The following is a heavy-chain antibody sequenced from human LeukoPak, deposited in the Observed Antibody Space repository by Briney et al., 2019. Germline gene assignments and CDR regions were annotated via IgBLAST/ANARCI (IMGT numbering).Heavy chain of an antibody. V-gene: IGHV3-30*18. CDR3: AKDITRYGGNAVDY. CDR1: GFTFSSYG. D-gene: IGHD4-23*01. J-gene: IGHJ4*02. Sequence: PGGSLRLSCAASGFTFSSYGIHWVRQAPGKGLEWVAVISYEGSNKYCADSLKGRFTISRDNSKNTLYLQMNSLRAEDTAVYYCAKDITRYGGNAVDYWGQGTLVTVSS. CDR2: ISYEGSNK.